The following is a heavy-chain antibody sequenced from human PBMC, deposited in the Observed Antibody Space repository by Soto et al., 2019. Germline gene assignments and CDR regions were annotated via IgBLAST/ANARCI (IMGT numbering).Heavy chain of an antibody. Sequence: QITLRESGPPLVQPTQTLTLTCTFSGFSLSTTGAGVGWIRQPPGKALEWLALLYWDDDKRYSPSLNSRLTIPKHTSKNQVFLIMSNMDPVDTATYYCVSGRFPNCFAPSGQGILVTVSS. J-gene: IGHJ5*02. V-gene: IGHV2-5*02. CDR1: GFSLSTTGAG. CDR3: VSGRFPNCFAP. CDR2: LYWDDDK. D-gene: IGHD3-10*01.